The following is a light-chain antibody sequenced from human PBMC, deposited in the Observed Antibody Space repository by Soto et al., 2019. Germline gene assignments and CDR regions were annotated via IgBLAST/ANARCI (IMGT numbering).Light chain of an antibody. J-gene: IGKJ4*01. Sequence: DVQMTQSPSSLSASVGARVTITCRASQDINSYLAWYQQKPGNAPKSLIYAASSLQTGVPSRFIGSESGTDFTLTISNLQPEDSATYYCQQYNIYPLTFGGGTKVEIK. CDR2: AAS. CDR1: QDINSY. CDR3: QQYNIYPLT. V-gene: IGKV1D-16*01.